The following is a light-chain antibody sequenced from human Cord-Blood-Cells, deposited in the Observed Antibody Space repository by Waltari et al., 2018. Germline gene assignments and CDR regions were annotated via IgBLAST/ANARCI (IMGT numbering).Light chain of an antibody. Sequence: EIVLTQSPATLSLSPGERATLSCRASQSVSSYLAWYQQKPGQAPMLLIYDASNRATCIPARFSGSGSGTDFTLTISSLEPEDFAVYYCQQRSNWPITFAQGTRLEIK. CDR1: QSVSSY. J-gene: IGKJ5*01. CDR3: QQRSNWPIT. CDR2: DAS. V-gene: IGKV3-11*01.